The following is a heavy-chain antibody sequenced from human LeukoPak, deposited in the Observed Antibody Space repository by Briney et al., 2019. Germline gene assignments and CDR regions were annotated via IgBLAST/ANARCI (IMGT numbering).Heavy chain of an antibody. D-gene: IGHD6-13*01. V-gene: IGHV4-39*02. CDR3: ARAKAAAGQYYFDY. CDR2: IYYSGSI. Sequence: NASETLSLTCTVSGGSISTSSYYWGWIRQPPGKGLEWIGSIYYSGSIYYSPSVKSRVTISVDTSNNQFSLRLSSVTAADTAVYYCARAKAAAGQYYFDYWGQGTLVTVSS. CDR1: GGSISTSSYY. J-gene: IGHJ4*02.